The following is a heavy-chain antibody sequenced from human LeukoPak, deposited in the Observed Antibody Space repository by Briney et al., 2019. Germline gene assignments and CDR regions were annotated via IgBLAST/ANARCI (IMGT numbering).Heavy chain of an antibody. CDR3: ARDKRLLVRWGFDP. CDR1: GGSISSYY. D-gene: IGHD3-10*01. Sequence: SETLSLTCTVSGGSISSYYWSWIRQPAGKGLEWIGRIYTSGSTNYNPSLKSRVTISVDKSKNQFSLKLSSVTAAGTAVYYCARDKRLLVRWGFDPWGQGTLVTVSS. J-gene: IGHJ5*02. CDR2: IYTSGST. V-gene: IGHV4-4*07.